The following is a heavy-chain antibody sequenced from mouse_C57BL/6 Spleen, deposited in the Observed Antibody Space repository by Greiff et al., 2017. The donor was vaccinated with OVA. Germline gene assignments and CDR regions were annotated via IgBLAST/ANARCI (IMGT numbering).Heavy chain of an antibody. V-gene: IGHV1-54*01. CDR1: GYAFTNYL. D-gene: IGHD2-4*01. CDR2: INPGSGGT. CDR3: ARGNYYDYDGDAMDY. Sequence: QVQLQQSGAELVRPGTSVKVSCKASGYAFTNYLMEWVKQRPGQGLEWIGVINPGSGGTNYNEKFKGKATLTADKSSSTAYMQLSSLTSEDSAVYFCARGNYYDYDGDAMDYWGQGTSVTVSS. J-gene: IGHJ4*01.